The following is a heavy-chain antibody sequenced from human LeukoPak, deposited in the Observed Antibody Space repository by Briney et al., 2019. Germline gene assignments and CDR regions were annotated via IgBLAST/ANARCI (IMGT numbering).Heavy chain of an antibody. CDR1: GFTFSSYA. CDR2: ISGSGGST. Sequence: GGSLRLSCAASGFTFSSYAMSWVRQAPGKGLEWVSAISGSGGSTYDADSVKGRFTISRNNSKNTLYLQMNSLRAEDTAVYYCAKATTKEPGSYYSNYWGQGTLVTVSS. CDR3: AKATTKEPGSYYSNY. D-gene: IGHD1-26*01. J-gene: IGHJ4*02. V-gene: IGHV3-23*01.